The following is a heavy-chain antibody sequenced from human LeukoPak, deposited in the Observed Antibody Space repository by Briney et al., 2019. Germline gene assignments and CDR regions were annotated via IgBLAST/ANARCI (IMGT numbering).Heavy chain of an antibody. CDR3: ARDQSGSLDY. J-gene: IGHJ4*02. CDR2: INQDGSTK. Sequence: PGGSLRLSCAASGFTFSNTWMAWVRQAPGKGLEWVANINQDGSTKHYVDSVKGRFTISRDNAKNPLYLQMNSLRAEDTAVYYCARDQSGSLDYWGQGTLVTVSS. D-gene: IGHD1-26*01. V-gene: IGHV3-7*01. CDR1: GFTFSNTW.